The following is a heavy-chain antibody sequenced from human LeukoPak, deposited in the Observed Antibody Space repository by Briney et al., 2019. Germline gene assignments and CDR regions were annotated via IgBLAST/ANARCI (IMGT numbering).Heavy chain of an antibody. CDR1: GFTFSSYW. D-gene: IGHD1-14*01. CDR2: INSDGSST. Sequence: PGGSLRLSCAASGFTFSSYWMHWVRQVPGKGLVWVSRINSDGSSTSYADSVKGRFTISRDNSKNTLYLQMNSLRAEDTAVYYCAKANPVLFDYWGQGTLVTVSS. CDR3: AKANPVLFDY. V-gene: IGHV3-74*01. J-gene: IGHJ4*02.